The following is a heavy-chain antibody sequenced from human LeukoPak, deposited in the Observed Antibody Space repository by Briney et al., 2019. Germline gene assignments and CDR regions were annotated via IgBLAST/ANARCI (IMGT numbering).Heavy chain of an antibody. J-gene: IGHJ4*02. CDR2: IKQDGSEK. V-gene: IGHV3-7*01. CDR3: AREVDTAMVDY. CDR1: GFTFSSYW. Sequence: GGSLRLSCAATGFTFSSYWMSWVRQAPGKGLEWVANIKQDGSEKYYVDSVKGRFTISRDNAKNSLYLQMNSLRAEDTAVYYCAREVDTAMVDYWGQGTLVTVSS. D-gene: IGHD5-18*01.